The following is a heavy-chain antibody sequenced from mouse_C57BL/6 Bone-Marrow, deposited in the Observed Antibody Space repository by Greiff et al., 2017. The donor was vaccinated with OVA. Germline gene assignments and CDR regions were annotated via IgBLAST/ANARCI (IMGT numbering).Heavy chain of an antibody. D-gene: IGHD4-1*01. V-gene: IGHV1-76*01. CDR3: ARRTGLDY. Sequence: VQLQQSGAELVRPGASVKLSCKASGYTFTDYYINWVKQRPGQGLEWIARIYPGSGNTYYNEKFKGKATLTADTSSSTAYMQLSSLTSEDSAVYYCARRTGLDYWGQGTTLTVSS. CDR2: IYPGSGNT. CDR1: GYTFTDYY. J-gene: IGHJ2*01.